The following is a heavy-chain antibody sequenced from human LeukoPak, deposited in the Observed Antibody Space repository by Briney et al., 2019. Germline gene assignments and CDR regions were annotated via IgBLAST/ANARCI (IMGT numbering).Heavy chain of an antibody. CDR1: GLTVSSNY. D-gene: IGHD6-19*01. J-gene: IGHJ4*02. V-gene: IGHV3-66*01. Sequence: PGGSLTLSCAPSGLTVSSNYMSWVRQAPGKGLKWVSFIYSGGSTYLPDPVKGRFAIYRDNSKNTVYLQMNSLRGEDTAVYYCAKVGTVTVAAHRYWFDYWGQGTLVTVSS. CDR3: AKVGTVTVAAHRYWFDY. CDR2: IYSGGST.